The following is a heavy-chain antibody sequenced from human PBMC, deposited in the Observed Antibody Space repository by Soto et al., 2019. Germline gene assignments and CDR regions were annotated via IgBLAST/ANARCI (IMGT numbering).Heavy chain of an antibody. CDR2: INHSGST. CDR1: GGSFSDYY. CDR3: ARGPLMVYAIGYYGMDV. Sequence: WETLSLTCAVYGGSFSDYYWSWIRQPPGKGLEWIGEINHSGSTNYNPSLKSRVTISVDTSKNQFSLKLSSVTAADTAVYYCARGPLMVYAIGYYGMDVWGQGTTVTVSS. V-gene: IGHV4-34*01. D-gene: IGHD2-8*01. J-gene: IGHJ6*02.